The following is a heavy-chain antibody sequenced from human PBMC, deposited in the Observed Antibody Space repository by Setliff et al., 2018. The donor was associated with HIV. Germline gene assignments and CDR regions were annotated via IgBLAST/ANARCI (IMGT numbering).Heavy chain of an antibody. V-gene: IGHV4-61*02. D-gene: IGHD3-22*01. CDR2: IYTSGST. CDR1: GGSISSGSYY. J-gene: IGHJ4*02. CDR3: ARRCMIVVVFDY. Sequence: SETLSLTCSVSGGSISSGSYYWNWIRQPAGKGLEWIGRIYTSGSTNYNPSLQSRITISVDTSKNQFSLKLSSVTAADTAVYYCARRCMIVVVFDYWGQGTLVTVSS.